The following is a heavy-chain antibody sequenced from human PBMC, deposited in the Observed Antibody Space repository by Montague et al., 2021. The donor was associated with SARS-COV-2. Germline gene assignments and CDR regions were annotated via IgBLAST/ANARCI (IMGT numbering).Heavy chain of an antibody. CDR2: RYYSGNT. CDR1: SGRRRSY. D-gene: IGHD3-22*01. V-gene: IGHV4-39*07. J-gene: IGHJ6*02. Sequence: SETLSLTCTVSSGRRRSYWSGVHTPEVKGLDGIGCRYYSGNTYYNPSLKSRVTISVDTSKNQFSLKLSSVTAADTAVYYCARGRWEPVLGVIDYYYGMDVWGQGTTVTVSS. CDR3: ARGRWEPVLGVIDYYYGMDV.